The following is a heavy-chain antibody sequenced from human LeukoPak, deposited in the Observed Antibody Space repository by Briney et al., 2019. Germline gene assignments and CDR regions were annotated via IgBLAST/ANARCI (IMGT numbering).Heavy chain of an antibody. V-gene: IGHV5-51*01. Sequence: GESLQISCKGSGYSFTSYWIGWVRQMPGKGLEWMGIIYPGDSDTRYSPSFQGQVTISADKSISTAYLQWSSLKASDTAMYCCARLASDYGGTDDAFDIWGQGTMVTVSS. D-gene: IGHD4-23*01. CDR2: IYPGDSDT. J-gene: IGHJ3*02. CDR3: ARLASDYGGTDDAFDI. CDR1: GYSFTSYW.